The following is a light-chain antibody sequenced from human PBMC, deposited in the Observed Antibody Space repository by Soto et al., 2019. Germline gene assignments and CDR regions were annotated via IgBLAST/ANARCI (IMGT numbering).Light chain of an antibody. CDR2: GPS. Sequence: EIVMTQSPATLSVSPGERAILSCRASQSVSANLAWYQQKPGQAPRLLIYGPSTRATGIPARFSGSGSGTEFTLTISSLQSEDFAVYYCQQYNNWPPGTFGQGTNLEI. J-gene: IGKJ2*02. V-gene: IGKV3D-15*01. CDR3: QQYNNWPPGT. CDR1: QSVSAN.